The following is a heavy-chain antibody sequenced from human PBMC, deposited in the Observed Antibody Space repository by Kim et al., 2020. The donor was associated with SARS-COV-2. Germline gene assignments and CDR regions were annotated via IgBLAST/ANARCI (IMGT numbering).Heavy chain of an antibody. CDR2: ISYDGSNK. CDR1: GFTFSSYG. D-gene: IGHD2-15*01. Sequence: GGSLRLSCAASGFTFSSYGMHWVRQAPGKGLEWVAVISYDGSNKYYADSVKGRFTISRDNSKNTLYLQMNSLRAEDTAVYYCARDRVAVVVVAATFVSLNYWGQGTLVTVSS. CDR3: ARDRVAVVVVAATFVSLNY. V-gene: IGHV3-33*05. J-gene: IGHJ4*02.